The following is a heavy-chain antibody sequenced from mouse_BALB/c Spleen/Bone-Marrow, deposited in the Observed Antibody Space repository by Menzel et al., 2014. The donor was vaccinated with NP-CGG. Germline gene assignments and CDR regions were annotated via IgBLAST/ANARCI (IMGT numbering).Heavy chain of an antibody. CDR2: ISTYSGNT. V-gene: IGHV1-67*01. D-gene: IGHD1-1*01. Sequence: QVQLQQSGPELVRPGVSVKLSCKGSGYTFTAYAMHWVKQSHAKSLEWIGLISTYSGNTHYNQNFKGKATMTVDKSSRTAYMELARLTSEDSAIYYCARNFYGSSYFDYWGQGTTLTVSS. J-gene: IGHJ2*01. CDR1: GYTFTAYA. CDR3: ARNFYGSSYFDY.